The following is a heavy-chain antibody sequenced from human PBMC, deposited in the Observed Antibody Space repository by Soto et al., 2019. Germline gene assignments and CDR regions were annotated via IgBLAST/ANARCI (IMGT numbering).Heavy chain of an antibody. V-gene: IGHV3-11*06. CDR1: GFTFSDYY. D-gene: IGHD6-13*01. Sequence: QVQLVESGGVLVKPGGSLRLSCAASGFTFSDYYMSWIRQAPGKGLEWVSYISSSSTYTNYADSVKGRFTVSRDNAKNSLYLQMNSLRAEDTAVYYCASFPQQLVDYWGQGTLVTVSS. CDR3: ASFPQQLVDY. CDR2: ISSSSTYT. J-gene: IGHJ4*02.